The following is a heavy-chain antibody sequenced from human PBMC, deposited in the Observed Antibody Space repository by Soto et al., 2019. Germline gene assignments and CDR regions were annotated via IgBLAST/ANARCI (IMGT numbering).Heavy chain of an antibody. CDR3: PIVIGKNNDY. D-gene: IGHD3-10*01. Sequence: GGSLRLSCAAFGFTLDKYTMGWVRQAPGKGLEWVSVIYSGGSTYYADSVKGRFTISRDNSKNTLYLQMNSLRAEDTAVYYCPIVIGKNNDYWGQGTLVTVSS. CDR2: IYSGGST. CDR1: GFTLDKYT. J-gene: IGHJ4*02. V-gene: IGHV3-66*01.